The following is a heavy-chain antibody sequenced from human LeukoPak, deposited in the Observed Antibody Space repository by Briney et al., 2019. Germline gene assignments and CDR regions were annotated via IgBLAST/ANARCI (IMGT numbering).Heavy chain of an antibody. CDR3: ARDYCSSTSCLFDY. V-gene: IGHV1-2*06. Sequence: GASVKVSCRASGYTFTGYHIHWVRQAPGQGLEWMGRINPNSGDTNYAQNLQGRVTMTSDTSINTAYMELSRLRSDDTAVYYCARDYCSSTSCLFDYWGQGTLVTVSS. CDR2: INPNSGDT. J-gene: IGHJ4*02. D-gene: IGHD2-2*01. CDR1: GYTFTGYH.